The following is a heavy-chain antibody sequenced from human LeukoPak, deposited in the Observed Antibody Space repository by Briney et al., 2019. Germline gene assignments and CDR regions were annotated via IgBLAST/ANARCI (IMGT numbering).Heavy chain of an antibody. CDR2: IKQDGSEK. J-gene: IGHJ4*02. CDR1: GFTFSSYW. D-gene: IGHD3-10*01. CDR3: ARLRFGELFPLDY. Sequence: PGGSLRLSCAASGFTFSSYWMSWVRQAPGKGLEWVANIKQDGSEKYYVDSVKGRFTISRDNAKNSLYLQMNSLRAEDTAVYYCARLRFGELFPLDYWGQGTLVTVSS. V-gene: IGHV3-7*01.